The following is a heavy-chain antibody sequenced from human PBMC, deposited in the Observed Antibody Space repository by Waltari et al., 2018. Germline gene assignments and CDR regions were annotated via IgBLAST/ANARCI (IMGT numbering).Heavy chain of an antibody. CDR1: GGSISSGDYY. V-gene: IGHV4-30-4*08. D-gene: IGHD6-13*01. CDR3: ASIAAAGTYYYGMDV. Sequence: QVQLQESGPGLVKPSQTLSLTCTVSGGSISSGDYYWSWIRQPPGKGLEWIGYIEYSGSTYYNPSLKSRVTISVDTSKNQFDRKLSSVTAADTAVYYCASIAAAGTYYYGMDVWGQGTTVTVSS. J-gene: IGHJ6*02. CDR2: IEYSGST.